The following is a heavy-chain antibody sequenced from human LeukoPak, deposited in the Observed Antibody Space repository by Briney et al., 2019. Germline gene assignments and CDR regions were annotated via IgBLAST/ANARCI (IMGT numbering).Heavy chain of an antibody. CDR2: INPSGGST. J-gene: IGHJ4*02. D-gene: IGHD5-18*01. Sequence: ASVKVSCKAPGYTFTSYYMHWVRQAPGQGLEWMGIINPSGGSTSYAQKFQGRVTMTRDTSTSTAYMELSSLRSEDTAVYYCARGLQSHYFDYWGQGTLVTVSS. CDR3: ARGLQSHYFDY. CDR1: GYTFTSYY. V-gene: IGHV1-46*01.